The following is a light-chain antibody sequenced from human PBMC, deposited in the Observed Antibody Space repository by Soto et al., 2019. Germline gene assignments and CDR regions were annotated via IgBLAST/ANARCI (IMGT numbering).Light chain of an antibody. J-gene: IGKJ5*01. CDR2: DIS. Sequence: EFVLTQSPATLSLSPGERAILSCRASQSVAGSLAWYQQKPGQAPRLLIYDISTRAAAIPARFSGSGSGTDFTLTVSSLETEDCALYYCQQRSNRITFGKGTRLEIK. CDR1: QSVAGS. V-gene: IGKV3-11*01. CDR3: QQRSNRIT.